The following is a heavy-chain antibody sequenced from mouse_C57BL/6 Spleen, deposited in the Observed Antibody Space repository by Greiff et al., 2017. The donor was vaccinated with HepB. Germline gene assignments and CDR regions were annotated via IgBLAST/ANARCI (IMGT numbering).Heavy chain of an antibody. J-gene: IGHJ4*01. CDR2: IDPNSGGT. CDR3: AIPYYDYGGYAMDY. V-gene: IGHV1-72*01. Sequence: VKLVQPGAELVKPGASVKLSCKASGYTFTSYWMHWVKQRPGRGLEWIGRIDPNSGGTKYNEKFKSKATLTVDKPSSTAYMQLSSLTSEDSAVYYYAIPYYDYGGYAMDYWGQGTSVTVSS. D-gene: IGHD2-4*01. CDR1: GYTFTSYW.